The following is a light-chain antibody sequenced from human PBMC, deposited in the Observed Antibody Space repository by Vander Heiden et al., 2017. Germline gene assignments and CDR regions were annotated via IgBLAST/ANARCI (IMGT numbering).Light chain of an antibody. J-gene: IGKJ2*01. Sequence: EIVLTQSPGTLSLFPGESATLPCRASQSVSTSYLAWYQQKPGQAPRLLIHGASSRATGIPDRFSGSGSGTDFTLTISRLEPEDFAVYFCQQCSDSSYTFGQGTKLEIK. CDR3: QQCSDSSYT. CDR1: QSVSTSY. CDR2: GAS. V-gene: IGKV3-20*01.